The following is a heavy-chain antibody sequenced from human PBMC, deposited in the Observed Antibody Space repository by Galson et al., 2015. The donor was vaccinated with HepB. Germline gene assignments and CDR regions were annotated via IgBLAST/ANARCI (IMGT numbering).Heavy chain of an antibody. Sequence: QSGAEVKKPGESLKISCKGSGYSFTSYWIGWVRQMPGKGLEWMGIIYPGDSDTRYSPSFQGQVTISADKSISTAYLQWSSLKASDTAMYYCARPALDIVVVPAANWDAFDIWGQGTMVTVSS. J-gene: IGHJ3*02. CDR3: ARPALDIVVVPAANWDAFDI. V-gene: IGHV5-51*03. D-gene: IGHD2-2*01. CDR1: GYSFTSYW. CDR2: IYPGDSDT.